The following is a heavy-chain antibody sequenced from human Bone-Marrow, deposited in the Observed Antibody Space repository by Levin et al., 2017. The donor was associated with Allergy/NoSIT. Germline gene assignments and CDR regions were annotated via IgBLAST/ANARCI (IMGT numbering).Heavy chain of an antibody. D-gene: IGHD2-2*01. CDR2: IVGSGTNT. CDR3: AKISALGPGVIY. J-gene: IGHJ4*02. Sequence: GGSLRLSCVASGFTFSTYGMSWVRQTLGKGLEWVSGIVGSGTNTYYADSVRGRFSISRDNYRNTLYLQMNSLSVDDTGIYYCAKISALGPGVIYWGQGTLVTVS. V-gene: IGHV3-23*01. CDR1: GFTFSTYG.